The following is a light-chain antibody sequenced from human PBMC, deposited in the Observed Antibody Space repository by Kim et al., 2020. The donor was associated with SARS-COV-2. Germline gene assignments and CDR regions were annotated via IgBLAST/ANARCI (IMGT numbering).Light chain of an antibody. CDR3: SSYTTSLTRV. J-gene: IGLJ1*01. V-gene: IGLV2-14*03. CDR2: DVT. CDR1: SSDIGAYNY. Sequence: GQSITISCTGTSSDIGAYNYVSWYQQPPGKAPKLIIYDVTYRPSGVSSRFSGSKSYNTASLTIFGLQLEDEADYYCSSYTTSLTRVFGTGTKVTVL.